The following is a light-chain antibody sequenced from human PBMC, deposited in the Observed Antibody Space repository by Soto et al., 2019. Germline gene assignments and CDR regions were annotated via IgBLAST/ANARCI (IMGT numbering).Light chain of an antibody. CDR2: DTD. V-gene: IGLV7-46*01. J-gene: IGLJ1*01. CDR1: TGPVTSGHY. CDR3: LLSYHGGPYV. Sequence: QSVVTQEPSVTVSPGGTVTLTCDSSTGPVTSGHYPYWFQQKPGQAPTTLIFDTDKRHSWTPARFSGALLGGKAALTLSGAQPDDEAEYYCLLSYHGGPYVFGTGTKLTVL.